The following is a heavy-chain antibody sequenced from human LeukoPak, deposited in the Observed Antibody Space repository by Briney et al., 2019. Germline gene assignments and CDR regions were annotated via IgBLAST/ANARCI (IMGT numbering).Heavy chain of an antibody. D-gene: IGHD3-10*01. CDR2: IKQDGSEK. V-gene: IGHV3-7*01. J-gene: IGHJ6*03. CDR3: ARDTLYGSGSYYTVKYYYYMDV. Sequence: GGSLRLSCAASGFTFSSYWMSWVRQAPGKGLEWVANIKQDGSEKYYVDSVKGRFTISRDNAKNSLYLQMNSLRAEDRAVYYCARDTLYGSGSYYTVKYYYYMDVWGKGTTVTVSS. CDR1: GFTFSSYW.